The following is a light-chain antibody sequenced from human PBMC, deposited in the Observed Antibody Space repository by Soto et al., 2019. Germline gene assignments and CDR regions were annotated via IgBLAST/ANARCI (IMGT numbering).Light chain of an antibody. V-gene: IGLV2-14*03. CDR1: SSDVGGHNY. CDR3: SSYADSSTVV. Sequence: QSALTQVASVSASPGQSITISCTGTSSDVGGHNYVSWYQQHPGKAPKLMIYNVDYRPSGVSNRFSGSKSCITASLNISGLEADYEAYYYCSSYADSSTVVFGGGTKLTVL. CDR2: NVD. J-gene: IGLJ2*01.